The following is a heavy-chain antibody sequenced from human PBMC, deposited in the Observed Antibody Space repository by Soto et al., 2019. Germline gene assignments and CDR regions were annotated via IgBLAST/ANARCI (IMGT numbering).Heavy chain of an antibody. Sequence: EVQLLESGGGLVQPGGSLRLSCAASGFTFSSYTMSWVRQAPGKGLEWVSAISGSGGSTYYTDSVKGRFTISRDNSKNTLYLQMNSLRAEDTAIYYCAKNYDSRGYHVAYWGQGTLVTVSS. CDR3: AKNYDSRGYHVAY. CDR2: ISGSGGST. D-gene: IGHD3-22*01. J-gene: IGHJ4*02. CDR1: GFTFSSYT. V-gene: IGHV3-23*01.